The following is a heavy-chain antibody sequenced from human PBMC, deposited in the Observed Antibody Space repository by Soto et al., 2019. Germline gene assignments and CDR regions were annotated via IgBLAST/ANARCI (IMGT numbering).Heavy chain of an antibody. Sequence: SVKVSCKASGFTFFSSAVQWVRQARGQRLEWIGWIVVGSGDTKYTQKFQERVTITRDMSTSTAYMELSSLRSEDTAVYYCAAYSDGWTGFDYWGQGTLVTVSS. CDR3: AAYSDGWTGFDY. V-gene: IGHV1-58*01. D-gene: IGHD6-25*01. CDR2: IVVGSGDT. J-gene: IGHJ4*02. CDR1: GFTFFSSA.